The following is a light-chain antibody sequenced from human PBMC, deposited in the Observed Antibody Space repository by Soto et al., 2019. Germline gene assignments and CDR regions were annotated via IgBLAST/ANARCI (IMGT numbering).Light chain of an antibody. J-gene: IGLJ2*01. CDR1: TSDVGSYDI. CDR2: EVT. CDR3: CSYAGDNDVI. Sequence: QSVLTQPASAPGSPGQSITISCIGATSDVGSYDIVSWYQQHPGGAPKLLIYEVTKRPSGVSNRFSGSKSGNTASLTISGLQAEDEADYYCCSYAGDNDVIFGGGTKLTVL. V-gene: IGLV2-23*02.